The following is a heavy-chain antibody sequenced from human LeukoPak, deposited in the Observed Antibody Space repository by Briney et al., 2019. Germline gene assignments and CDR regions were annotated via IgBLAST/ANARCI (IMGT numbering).Heavy chain of an antibody. Sequence: PGGSLRLSCAASGFTFSSYAMHWVRQAPGKGLEYLSAITNNGGSTYYGNYVKGRFTISRDNSKNTLYLQMGSLRADDMAVYYCARDGSDCRGGTCDRGPYDYWGQGTLVTVSS. CDR3: ARDGSDCRGGTCDRGPYDY. V-gene: IGHV3-64*01. CDR2: ITNNGGST. J-gene: IGHJ4*02. D-gene: IGHD2-15*01. CDR1: GFTFSSYA.